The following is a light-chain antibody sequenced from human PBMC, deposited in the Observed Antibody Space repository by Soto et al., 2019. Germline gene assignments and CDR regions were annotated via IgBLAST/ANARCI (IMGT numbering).Light chain of an antibody. J-gene: IGKJ2*01. V-gene: IGKV4-1*01. CDR3: HQYYGSPYS. CDR1: RTVLSTADNQTF. Sequence: DIAMTQSPDSLVVSLGERATINCKSGRTVLSTADNQTFLAWYQQRPGQPPKLLIYDASTRAPGVPDRFIGSGSATEFTLTVAGLQPEDVAVYYCHQYYGSPYSFGQGTRLEI. CDR2: DAS.